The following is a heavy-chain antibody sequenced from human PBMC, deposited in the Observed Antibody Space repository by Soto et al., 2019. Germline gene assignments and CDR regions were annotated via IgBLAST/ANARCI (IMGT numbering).Heavy chain of an antibody. CDR2: IFYSRNT. V-gene: IGHV4-31*03. CDR3: ARGRVGALDY. CDR1: GGSISGGYY. D-gene: IGHD3-16*01. J-gene: IGHJ4*02. Sequence: QVQLQESGPGLVKPSQTLSLTCTVSGGSISGGYYWSWIRQHPGKGLEWIGYIFYSRNTYYNPSLKSRVSISVDTSKNQFYLKLTSVTAADTAVYYCARGRVGALDYWGQGTLVTVSS.